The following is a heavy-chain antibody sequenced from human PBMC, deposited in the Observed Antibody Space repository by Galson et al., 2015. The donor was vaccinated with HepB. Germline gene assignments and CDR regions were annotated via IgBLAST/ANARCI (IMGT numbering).Heavy chain of an antibody. J-gene: IGHJ6*02. Sequence: SLRPSCAASEFSFSTYHMNWVRQAPGKGLEWVSYIDSTSSYTYYADSVKGRLTISRDNAKNTLYLQMNSLRAEDTAVFYCARSSGSNYFYGMDVWGQGTTVTVSS. CDR1: EFSFSTYH. CDR3: ARSSGSNYFYGMDV. D-gene: IGHD5-12*01. V-gene: IGHV3-21*06. CDR2: IDSTSSYT.